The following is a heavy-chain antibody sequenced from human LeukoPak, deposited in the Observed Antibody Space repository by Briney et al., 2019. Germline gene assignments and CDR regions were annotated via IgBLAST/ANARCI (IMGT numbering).Heavy chain of an antibody. D-gene: IGHD1-14*01. Sequence: ASVSVSCKASGYPFTTYDINWVRKATGQGLEWMGWMNPSSGYTGYSQKFQGRVTMTRNASITTTSMELSSLRSEDTAVYYCARISDHNWYFDLWGRGTLVTVSS. CDR2: MNPSSGYT. CDR1: GYPFTTYD. V-gene: IGHV1-8*01. CDR3: ARISDHNWYFDL. J-gene: IGHJ2*01.